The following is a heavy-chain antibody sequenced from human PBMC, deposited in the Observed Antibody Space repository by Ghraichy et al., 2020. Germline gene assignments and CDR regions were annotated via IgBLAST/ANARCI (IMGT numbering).Heavy chain of an antibody. Sequence: GGSLRLSCAASGFTFSVHYMEWVRQAPGKGLEWVGRSRNKPNSYSTEYAASVEGRFTISRDDSKTSVYLQMNSLKTEDTAVYYCARGSASSSYYYYDMDVWGKGTTVTVSS. J-gene: IGHJ6*03. V-gene: IGHV3-72*01. CDR2: SRNKPNSYST. CDR1: GFTFSVHY. CDR3: ARGSASSSYYYYDMDV. D-gene: IGHD1-26*01.